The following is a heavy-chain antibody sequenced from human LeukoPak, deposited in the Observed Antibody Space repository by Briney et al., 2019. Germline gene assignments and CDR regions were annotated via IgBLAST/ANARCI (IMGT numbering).Heavy chain of an antibody. J-gene: IGHJ3*02. D-gene: IGHD5-18*01. CDR3: ARDTYTAMVPGDAFDI. CDR1: GFTFSSYE. CDR2: ISSSGSTI. V-gene: IGHV3-48*03. Sequence: PGGSLRLSCAASGFTFSSYEMNWVRQAPGKGLEWVSYISSSGSTIYYADSVKGRFTISRDNAKNSLYLQMNSLRAEDTAVYYCARDTYTAMVPGDAFDIWGQGTMVTVSS.